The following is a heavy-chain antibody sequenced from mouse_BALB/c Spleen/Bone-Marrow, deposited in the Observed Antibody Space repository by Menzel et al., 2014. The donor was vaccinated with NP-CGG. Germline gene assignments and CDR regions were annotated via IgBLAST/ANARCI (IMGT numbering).Heavy chain of an antibody. Sequence: QAQLKQSGAELVKPGASVKLSCKASGYTFTSYYMYWVKQRPGQGLEWIGEINPSNGGTNFNEKFKSKATLTVDKSSSTAYMQLSSLTSEDSAVYYCTREGDSPFAYWGQGTLVTVSA. V-gene: IGHV1S81*02. J-gene: IGHJ3*01. D-gene: IGHD2-13*01. CDR1: GYTFTSYY. CDR2: INPSNGGT. CDR3: TREGDSPFAY.